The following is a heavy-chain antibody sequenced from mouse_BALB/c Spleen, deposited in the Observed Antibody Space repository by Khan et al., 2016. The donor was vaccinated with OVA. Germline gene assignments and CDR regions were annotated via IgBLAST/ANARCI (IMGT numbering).Heavy chain of an antibody. D-gene: IGHD1-1*01. CDR3: ARSRYYGSSYFDD. V-gene: IGHV1-9*01. J-gene: IGHJ2*01. CDR2: ILPGSGST. Sequence: VQLQESGAELMKPGASVKISCKATGYTFSGYWIEWVKQRPGHGLEWIGEILPGSGSTKYNEKFKGKATLTADTSSNTAYMQLSSLTSADSAVCYYARSRYYGSSYFDDWGQGNTLTVSS. CDR1: GYTFSGYW.